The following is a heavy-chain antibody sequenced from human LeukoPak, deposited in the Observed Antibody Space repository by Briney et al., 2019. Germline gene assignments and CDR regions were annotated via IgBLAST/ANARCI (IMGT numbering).Heavy chain of an antibody. D-gene: IGHD6-13*01. J-gene: IGHJ5*02. CDR3: ARGPSSSSWSRFDP. CDR2: ISSSGTK. V-gene: IGHV3-48*02. Sequence: PGGSLRLSCSASGFTVNSYNMNWVRQAPGKGLEWVSCISSSGTKYYADSVKGRFTTSRDNGKSSLFLEMNSLRDEDTGVYYCARGPSSSSWSRFDPWGQGTLVTVSS. CDR1: GFTVNSYN.